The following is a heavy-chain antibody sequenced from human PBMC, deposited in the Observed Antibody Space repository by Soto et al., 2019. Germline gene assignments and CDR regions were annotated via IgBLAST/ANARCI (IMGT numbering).Heavy chain of an antibody. D-gene: IGHD3-9*01. J-gene: IGHJ4*02. Sequence: PGESLKISCKGSGYIFTSYWIGWVRQMPGKGLEWMGIIYPGDSDTRYSPSFQGQVTISADKSISTAYLQWSSLKASDTAMYYCTKGAELRAQRFLDWGCGHWRQVPPVTVSS. CDR1: GYIFTSYW. CDR2: IYPGDSDT. CDR3: TKGAELRAQRFLDWGCGH. V-gene: IGHV5-51*01.